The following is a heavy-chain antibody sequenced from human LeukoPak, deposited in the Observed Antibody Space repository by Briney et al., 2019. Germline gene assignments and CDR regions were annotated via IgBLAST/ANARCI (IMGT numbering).Heavy chain of an antibody. Sequence: GGSLRLSCAASGFTVSSNYMSWVRQAPGKGLGWVSVIYSGGSTYYADSVKGRFTISRDNSKNTLYPQMNSLRAEDTAVYYCARDPPAVRTNTYAWGQGTLVTVSS. V-gene: IGHV3-53*01. CDR1: GFTVSSNY. D-gene: IGHD4/OR15-4a*01. J-gene: IGHJ5*02. CDR3: ARDPPAVRTNTYA. CDR2: IYSGGST.